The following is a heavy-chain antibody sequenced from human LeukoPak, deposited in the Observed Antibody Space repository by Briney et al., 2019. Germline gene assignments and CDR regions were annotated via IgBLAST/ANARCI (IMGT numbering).Heavy chain of an antibody. D-gene: IGHD4-17*01. CDR3: ARDYGDSLYYNYGMDV. Sequence: PGGSLRLSCTASGFTFDTYTMNWVRLAPGKGLEWVSSISTSGAYKYYADSVKGRFTISRDNARNSLYLQMDSLRAEDTAVFYCARDYGDSLYYNYGMDVWGQGTTVTVSS. CDR1: GFTFDTYT. V-gene: IGHV3-21*01. J-gene: IGHJ6*02. CDR2: ISTSGAYK.